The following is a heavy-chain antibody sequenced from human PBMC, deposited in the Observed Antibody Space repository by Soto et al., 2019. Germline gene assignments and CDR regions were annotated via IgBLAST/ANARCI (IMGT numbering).Heavy chain of an antibody. V-gene: IGHV3-74*01. CDR2: IKSDGGST. D-gene: IGHD1-26*01. J-gene: IGHJ3*01. Sequence: GGSLRLSCAASEFTFSSYWMHWVRQAPGKGLVWVSRIKSDGGSTSYADSVKGRFTISRDNAKNTLYLQMNSLRAEDTAVYYCARGGWELLGFDLWGQGTMVTVSS. CDR3: ARGGWELLGFDL. CDR1: EFTFSSYW.